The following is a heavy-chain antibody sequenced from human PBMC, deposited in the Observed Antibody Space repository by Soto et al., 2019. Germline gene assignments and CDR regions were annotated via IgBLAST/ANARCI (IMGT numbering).Heavy chain of an antibody. CDR3: ARDLSSQTTVTTFGYYGMDV. V-gene: IGHV1-2*04. CDR1: GYTFTGYY. Sequence: ASVKVSCKASGYTFTGYYMHWVRQAPGQGLEWMGWISPNSGGTNYAQKFQGWVTMTRDTSISTAYMELSRLRSDDTAVYYCARDLSSQTTVTTFGYYGMDVWGQGTTVTVSS. D-gene: IGHD4-17*01. CDR2: ISPNSGGT. J-gene: IGHJ6*02.